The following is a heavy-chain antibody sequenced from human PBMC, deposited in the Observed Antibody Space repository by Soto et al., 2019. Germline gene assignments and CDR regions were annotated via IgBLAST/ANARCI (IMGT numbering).Heavy chain of an antibody. Sequence: SVKVSCKASGGTFSSYAISWVRQAPGQGLEWMGGIIPIFGTANYAQKFQGRVTITADESTSTAYMELSSLRSEDTAVYYCARDIAYYDSSGYYHLRWFDPWGQGTLVTVSS. J-gene: IGHJ5*02. CDR3: ARDIAYYDSSGYYHLRWFDP. V-gene: IGHV1-69*13. D-gene: IGHD3-22*01. CDR2: IIPIFGTA. CDR1: GGTFSSYA.